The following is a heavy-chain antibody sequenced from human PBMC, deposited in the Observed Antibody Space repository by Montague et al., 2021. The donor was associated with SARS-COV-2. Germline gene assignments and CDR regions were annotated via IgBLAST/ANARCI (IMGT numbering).Heavy chain of an antibody. CDR1: GGSISSGDFF. J-gene: IGHJ4*02. Sequence: SETLSLTCSVSGGSISSGDFFWGWIRQPPGRGLEWIGSIYSDGRTQYNPSLKSRVFISADMSRSLFSLELTSVTAADTAVYYCASQRRDGSRWVRTYYSDYWGPGTLVTVSS. CDR2: IYSDGRT. V-gene: IGHV4-39*01. CDR3: ASQRRDGSRWVRTYYSDY. D-gene: IGHD4/OR15-4a*01.